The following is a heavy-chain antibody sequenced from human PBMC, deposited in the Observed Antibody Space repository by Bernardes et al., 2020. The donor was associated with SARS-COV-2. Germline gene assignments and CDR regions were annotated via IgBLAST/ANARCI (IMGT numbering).Heavy chain of an antibody. CDR3: ARDGRISVPGTDYFDF. V-gene: IGHV4-61*02. CDR1: DDAISSGSFY. J-gene: IGHJ4*02. Sequence: SETLSLTCAVSDDAISSGSFYWSWIRQPVGKGLEWVGRISASGSTHYNPSLKSRVTMSVDTSKNQFSLKLTSLTAADTAVYYCARDGRISVPGTDYFDFWGQGILVTVSS. CDR2: ISASGST. D-gene: IGHD6-19*01.